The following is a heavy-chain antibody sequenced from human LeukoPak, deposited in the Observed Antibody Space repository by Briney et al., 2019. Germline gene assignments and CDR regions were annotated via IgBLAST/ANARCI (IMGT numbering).Heavy chain of an antibody. J-gene: IGHJ6*02. CDR1: GYTLTELS. V-gene: IGHV1-24*01. Sequence: ASVKVSCKVSGYTLTELSMHWVRQAPGEGLEWMGGFDPADGETIYAQKFQGRVSMTEDTSTDTAYMELSSLRSEDTAVYYCANLLLEIAVGSGVHGRDVWGQGTTVTVSS. D-gene: IGHD2-2*01. CDR2: FDPADGET. CDR3: ANLLLEIAVGSGVHGRDV.